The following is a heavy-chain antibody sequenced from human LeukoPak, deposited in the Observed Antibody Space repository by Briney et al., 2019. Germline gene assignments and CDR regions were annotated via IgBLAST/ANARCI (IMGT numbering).Heavy chain of an antibody. CDR1: GASISSGDYS. CDR3: AIYYYDDSAPSDY. Sequence: SETLSLTCSVSGASISSGDYSWCWIRQPPGMGLEWIGYIYYSGTTYYNPSLKSRLTISVDTSKNQFSLKLSSVTAADTAVYYCAIYYYDDSAPSDYWGQGTLVTVSS. J-gene: IGHJ4*02. V-gene: IGHV4-30-4*01. D-gene: IGHD3-22*01. CDR2: IYYSGTT.